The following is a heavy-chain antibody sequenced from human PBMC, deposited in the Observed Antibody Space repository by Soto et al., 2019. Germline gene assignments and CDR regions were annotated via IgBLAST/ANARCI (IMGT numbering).Heavy chain of an antibody. V-gene: IGHV3-23*01. CDR2: VSVSGAYT. Sequence: EEQLLESGGGLVQPGGSLRLSCVASGFIFTSYAMSWVRQAPGKGLEWVSHVSVSGAYTCYADSVKGRFTISRDRSKNTDYRQMNSLRAEDTAVYYCVKSHYFIYYGMDVWGQGTTVTVSS. CDR1: GFIFTSYA. CDR3: VKSHYFIYYGMDV. D-gene: IGHD1-26*01. J-gene: IGHJ6*02.